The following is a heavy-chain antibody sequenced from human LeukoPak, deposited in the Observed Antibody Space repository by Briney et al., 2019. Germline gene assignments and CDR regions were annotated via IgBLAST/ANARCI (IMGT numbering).Heavy chain of an antibody. CDR2: VTGPGDTT. Sequence: PGGSLRLSCATPGFTFTNYAMNWVRQAPGKGLEWVSEVTGPGDTTYYADSVKGRFFMSREDTKTTVYLQMNSLRAEDTAIYYCAKGAEIDLWGQGTLVTVSS. D-gene: IGHD3-16*01. J-gene: IGHJ5*02. CDR3: AKGAEIDL. CDR1: GFTFTNYA. V-gene: IGHV3-23*01.